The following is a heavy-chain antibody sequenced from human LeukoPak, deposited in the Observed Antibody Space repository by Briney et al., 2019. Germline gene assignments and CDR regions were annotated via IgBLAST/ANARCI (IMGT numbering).Heavy chain of an antibody. CDR2: IKQDGSEK. CDR3: AKDMRFDWTPYYFDY. Sequence: GGSLRLSCAASGFTFSSYWMSWVRQAPGKGLEWVANIKQDGSEKNYVGSVKGRFTISRDNAKNSLYLQMNSLKVEDTAVYYCAKDMRFDWTPYYFDYWGQGTLVTVSS. J-gene: IGHJ4*02. CDR1: GFTFSSYW. V-gene: IGHV3-7*03. D-gene: IGHD3-9*01.